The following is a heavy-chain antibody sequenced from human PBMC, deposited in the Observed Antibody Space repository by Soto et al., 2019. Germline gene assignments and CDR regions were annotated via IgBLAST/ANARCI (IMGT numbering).Heavy chain of an antibody. V-gene: IGHV3-21*01. J-gene: IGHJ4*02. CDR1: GFTFRRCD. CDR2: ISSSASYM. D-gene: IGHD5-12*01. CDR3: ARECVDTVTSITIPFDY. Sequence: GSLRLSCATPGFTFRRCDMNWVPQAPGKGLEWVSFISSSASYMYYADSVKGRFTISRDNSKKSLYLQMNSLRADDSAVYYCARECVDTVTSITIPFDYWGQGALVTVSS.